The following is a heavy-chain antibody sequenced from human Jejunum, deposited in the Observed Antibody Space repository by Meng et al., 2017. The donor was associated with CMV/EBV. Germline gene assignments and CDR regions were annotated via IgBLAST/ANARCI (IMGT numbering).Heavy chain of an antibody. CDR3: ARDLVAATAPNN. Sequence: SGFAFSTYALHWVRQAPGKGLEWVSSIDASSNYIYYADSVKGRFTISRDNAKNLLYLQMNSLRADDMAVYYCARDLVAATAPNNWGQGTLVTVSS. CDR1: GFAFSTYA. V-gene: IGHV3-21*06. D-gene: IGHD1-26*01. J-gene: IGHJ4*02. CDR2: IDASSNYI.